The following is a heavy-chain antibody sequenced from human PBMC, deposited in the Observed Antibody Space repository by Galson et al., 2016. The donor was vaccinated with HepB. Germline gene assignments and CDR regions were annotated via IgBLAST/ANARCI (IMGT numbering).Heavy chain of an antibody. CDR3: ARQTIYGYGSWFDP. V-gene: IGHV4-34*01. Sequence: SETLSLTCAVYGGSFTGSHWSWIRQPPGKGLEWIGEINHSGSTNYKSSLKSRVTISMDTSKNQFSLKLTSVTAADTAIYYCARQTIYGYGSWFDPWGHGTLVTVSS. D-gene: IGHD5-18*01. CDR1: GGSFTGSH. CDR2: INHSGST. J-gene: IGHJ5*02.